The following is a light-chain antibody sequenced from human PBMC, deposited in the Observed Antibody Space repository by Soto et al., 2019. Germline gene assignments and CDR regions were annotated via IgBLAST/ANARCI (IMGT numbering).Light chain of an antibody. Sequence: QPASVSGSPGESITISCSGTSNDVGRYNYVSWYQQHPGKVPKLLIYEVSQRXSGISNRLSGSKSGNTASLTISGLQAEXXXXXXXXXXTRNSTVAFGGGTKLTVL. CDR1: SNDVGRYNY. J-gene: IGLJ2*01. CDR2: EVS. V-gene: IGLV2-14*03. CDR3: XXXTRNSTVA.